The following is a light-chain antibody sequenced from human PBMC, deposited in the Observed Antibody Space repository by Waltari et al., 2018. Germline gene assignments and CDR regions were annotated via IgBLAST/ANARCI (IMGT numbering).Light chain of an antibody. CDR3: QQYDEWPFT. J-gene: IGKJ2*01. CDR1: QSVKFN. V-gene: IGKV3-15*01. Sequence: TVMTQSPATLSLSPGDTATLSCRASQSVKFNLAWYQQQVGQTPRLLIYAASSRTTGIPGRFSGSGSGTDFTLTISSLQSEDFAVYYCQQYDEWPFTFGQGTKVDFK. CDR2: AAS.